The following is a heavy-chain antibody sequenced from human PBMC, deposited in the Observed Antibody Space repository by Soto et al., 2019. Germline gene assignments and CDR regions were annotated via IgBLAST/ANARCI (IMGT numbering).Heavy chain of an antibody. J-gene: IGHJ4*02. D-gene: IGHD2-15*01. CDR2: ISYDGNQK. V-gene: IGHV3-30-3*01. Sequence: QVQLVESGGGVVQPGRSLRLSCEASGFSFNDYVMHWVRQAPGKGLEWVALISYDGNQKNYADSVKGRFSISRDNSKNTLYLQMDSLRVEDTATYYCARDRIRLVVPATPDFVYWGQGSLVTVSS. CDR3: ARDRIRLVVPATPDFVY. CDR1: GFSFNDYV.